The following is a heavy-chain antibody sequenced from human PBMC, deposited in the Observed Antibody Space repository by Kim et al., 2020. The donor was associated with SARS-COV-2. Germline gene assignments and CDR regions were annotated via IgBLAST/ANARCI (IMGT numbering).Heavy chain of an antibody. D-gene: IGHD5-18*01. Sequence: DSGKGRSTISRDNSKNTLYLQRNSLRAEDTAVYYCAKAAVDTASRAYFDYWGQGTLVTVSS. J-gene: IGHJ4*02. CDR3: AKAAVDTASRAYFDY. V-gene: IGHV3-23*01.